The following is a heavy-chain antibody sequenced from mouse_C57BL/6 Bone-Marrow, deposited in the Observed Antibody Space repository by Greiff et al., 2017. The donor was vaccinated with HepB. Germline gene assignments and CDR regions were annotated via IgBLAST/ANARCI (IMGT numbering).Heavy chain of an antibody. CDR1: GYTFTDYY. V-gene: IGHV1-76*01. CDR3: ARHPPYANYAMDY. J-gene: IGHJ4*01. CDR2: IYPGSGNT. Sequence: VKLVESGAELVRPGASVKLSCKASGYTFTDYYINWVKQRPGQGLEWIARIYPGSGNTYYNEKFKGKATLTAEKSSSTAYMQLSSLTSEDSAVYFCARHPPYANYAMDYWGQGTSVTVSS. D-gene: IGHD6-5*01.